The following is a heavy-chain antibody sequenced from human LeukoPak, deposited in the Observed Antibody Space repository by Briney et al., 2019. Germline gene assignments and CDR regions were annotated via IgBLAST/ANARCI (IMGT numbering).Heavy chain of an antibody. D-gene: IGHD2-21*01. V-gene: IGHV3-23*01. CDR2: ISGSGGRT. Sequence: GGSLRLSCAASGFTFSSYAMSWVRQVPGKGLEWVSAISGSGGRTYHADSVKGRFTISRDNSKNTLYLQMNSLRAEDTAVYYCASGASGDFIFDFWGQGTLVTVSS. J-gene: IGHJ4*02. CDR3: ASGASGDFIFDF. CDR1: GFTFSSYA.